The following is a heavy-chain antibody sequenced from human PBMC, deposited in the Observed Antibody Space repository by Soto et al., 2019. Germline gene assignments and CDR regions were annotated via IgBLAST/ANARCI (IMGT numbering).Heavy chain of an antibody. V-gene: IGHV4-39*07. CDR2: IYYSRST. J-gene: IGHJ5*02. Sequence: PSETLSLTCTFSGGSISRSSYYWGWIRQPPGKGLEWIRSIYYSRSTYYNPSLNSRITISVDSSKNQFSLKLSSVAAADTAVYYCARVAYCGGDCYRGFEPRGQGTLVTVSS. D-gene: IGHD2-21*02. CDR1: GGSISRSSYY. CDR3: ARVAYCGGDCYRGFEP.